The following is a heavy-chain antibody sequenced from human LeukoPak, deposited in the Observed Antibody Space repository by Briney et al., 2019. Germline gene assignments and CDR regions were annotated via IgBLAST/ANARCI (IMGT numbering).Heavy chain of an antibody. D-gene: IGHD6-13*01. J-gene: IGHJ1*01. CDR1: GYTFTSYY. CDR2: INPSGGST. CDR3: LYSSSPLGYFQH. Sequence: ASAKVSCKASGYTFTSYYMHWVRQAPGQGLEWMGIINPSGGSTSYAQKFQGRVTMTRDTSTSTVYMELSSLRSEDTAVYYCLYSSSPLGYFQHWGQGTLVTVSS. V-gene: IGHV1-46*01.